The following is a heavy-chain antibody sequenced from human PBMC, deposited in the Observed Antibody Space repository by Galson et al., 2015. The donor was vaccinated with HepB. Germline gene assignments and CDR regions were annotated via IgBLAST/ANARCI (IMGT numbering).Heavy chain of an antibody. J-gene: IGHJ4*02. CDR2: IWFDGSNK. D-gene: IGHD2-2*01. CDR3: ARGAALIVPAAASRPEWLEY. V-gene: IGHV3-33*01. Sequence: SLRLSCAASGFSFSSYGMHWVRQAPGKGLEWVAAIWFDGSNKYYADSVKGRFTISRDNSKNTLYLQMNSLRAEDTALYYCARGAALIVPAAASRPEWLEYWGQGTLVTVSS. CDR1: GFSFSSYG.